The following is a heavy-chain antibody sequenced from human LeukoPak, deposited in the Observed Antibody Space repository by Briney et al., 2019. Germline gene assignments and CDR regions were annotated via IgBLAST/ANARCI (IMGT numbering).Heavy chain of an antibody. V-gene: IGHV4-39*07. CDR3: ARKVGATLHFDY. CDR2: IYYSGST. J-gene: IGHJ4*02. D-gene: IGHD1-26*01. CDR1: GGSISSSSYY. Sequence: PSETLSLTCTVSGGSISSSSYYWGWIRQPPGKGLEWIGSIYYSGSTYYNPSLKSRVTISVDTSKNQFSLKLSSVTAADTAVYYCARKVGATLHFDYWGQGTLVTVSS.